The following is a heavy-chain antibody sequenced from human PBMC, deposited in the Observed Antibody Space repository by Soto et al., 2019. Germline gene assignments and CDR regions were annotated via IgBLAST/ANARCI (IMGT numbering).Heavy chain of an antibody. CDR2: INPSGGST. D-gene: IGHD3-22*01. CDR3: ARDGPRRHYYDSSGYPPKGGDY. CDR1: GYTFTSYY. V-gene: IGHV1-46*01. Sequence: ASVKVSCKASGYTFTSYYMHWVRQAPGQGLEWMGIINPSGGSTSYAQKFQGRVTMTRDTSTSTVYMELSSLRSEDTAVYYCARDGPRRHYYDSSGYPPKGGDYWGQGTLVTVSS. J-gene: IGHJ4*02.